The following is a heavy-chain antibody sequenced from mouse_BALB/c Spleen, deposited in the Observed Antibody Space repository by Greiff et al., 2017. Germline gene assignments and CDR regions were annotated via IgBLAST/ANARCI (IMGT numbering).Heavy chain of an antibody. D-gene: IGHD1-1*01. CDR2: ISSGSSTI. CDR3: ARDLLRYPYYAMDY. Sequence: EVKVVESGGGLVQPGGSRKLSCAASGFTFSSFGMHWVRQAPEKGLEWVAYISSGSSTIYYADTVKGRFTISRDNPKNTLFLQMTSLRSEDTAMYYCARDLLRYPYYAMDYWGQGTSVTVSS. V-gene: IGHV5-17*02. CDR1: GFTFSSFG. J-gene: IGHJ4*01.